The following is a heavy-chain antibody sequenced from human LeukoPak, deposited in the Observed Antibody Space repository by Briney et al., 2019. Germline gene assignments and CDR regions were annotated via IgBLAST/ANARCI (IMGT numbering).Heavy chain of an antibody. CDR3: AGYQSLLFDY. D-gene: IGHD4-11*01. V-gene: IGHV4-39*01. Sequence: SETLSLTCTVSGGSISSSSYYWGWIRQPPGKGLEWIGTIYYSGSTYYNPSLKNRVTISVDTSKNQFSLKLSSVTATDTAVYYCAGYQSLLFDYWGQGTLVTVSS. CDR1: GGSISSSSYY. J-gene: IGHJ4*02. CDR2: IYYSGST.